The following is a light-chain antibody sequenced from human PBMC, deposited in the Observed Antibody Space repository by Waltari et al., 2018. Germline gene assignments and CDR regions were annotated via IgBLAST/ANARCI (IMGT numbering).Light chain of an antibody. CDR2: VNRDGSH. CDR3: QTGGHGTWV. V-gene: IGLV4-69*01. J-gene: IGLJ3*02. Sequence: QLVLTQSPSASASLGASVRLTCTLDSGHSSNIIAWHQQQPEKGPRYLMKVNRDGSHSKGDGIPDRFSGSGSGAERYLTSSSVQSEDEADYYCQTGGHGTWVFGGGTKLTVL. CDR1: SGHSSNI.